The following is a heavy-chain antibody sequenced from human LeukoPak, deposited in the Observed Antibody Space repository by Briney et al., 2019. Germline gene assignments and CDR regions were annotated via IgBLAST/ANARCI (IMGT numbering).Heavy chain of an antibody. V-gene: IGHV4-4*02. Sequence: SETLSLTCSVSGGSVINGNWWSWVRPSPGKGLEWIGEINHSGSTNYNPSLKSRVTISVDTSKNQSSLKLSSVTAADTAVYYCARRSIWVVPAAMRQVHETSYAWGQGTMVTVSS. CDR2: INHSGST. D-gene: IGHD2-2*01. J-gene: IGHJ3*01. CDR1: GGSVINGNW. CDR3: ARRSIWVVPAAMRQVHETSYA.